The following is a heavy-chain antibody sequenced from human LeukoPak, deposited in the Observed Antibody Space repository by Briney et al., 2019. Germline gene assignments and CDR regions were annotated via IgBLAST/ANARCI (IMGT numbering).Heavy chain of an antibody. CDR1: GYTFTSYD. J-gene: IGHJ4*02. Sequence: ASVKVSCKXSGYTFTSYDINWVRQATGQGLERMGWMNPNSGNTGYAQKFQGRVTMTRNTSISTAYMELSSLRSEDTAVYYCATSVFGFSGYALYYFDYWGQGTLVTVSS. V-gene: IGHV1-8*01. D-gene: IGHD3-22*01. CDR3: ATSVFGFSGYALYYFDY. CDR2: MNPNSGNT.